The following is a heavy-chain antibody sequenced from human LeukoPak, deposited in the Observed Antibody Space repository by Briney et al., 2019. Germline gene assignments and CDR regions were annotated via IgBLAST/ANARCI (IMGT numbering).Heavy chain of an antibody. Sequence: PGGSLRLSCAASGFTFDDYAMNWVHQAPGKGLEWVSLISGDGGSTYYADSVKGRFTISRDNSKNSLYLQMNSLRTEDAALYYCAKDITPRGYGYGDYWGQGTLVTVSS. CDR2: ISGDGGST. D-gene: IGHD5-18*01. J-gene: IGHJ4*02. CDR1: GFTFDDYA. V-gene: IGHV3-43*02. CDR3: AKDITPRGYGYGDY.